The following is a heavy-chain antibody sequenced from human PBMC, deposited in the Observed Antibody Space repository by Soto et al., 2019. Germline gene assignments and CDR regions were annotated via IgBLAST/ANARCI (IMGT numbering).Heavy chain of an antibody. CDR1: GGTFRTFA. CDR2: IIPVFGTP. D-gene: IGHD3-10*01. CDR3: ARGGSTMVRGPLVYGLDG. Sequence: GAPVKVSCKASGGTFRTFAISWVRQSPGQGPEWMGGIIPVFGTPNYAQKFQGRVTITADESTSTAYMELSSLRSEDTAVYYCARGGSTMVRGPLVYGLDGWGQGTTVTVSS. J-gene: IGHJ6*02. V-gene: IGHV1-69*13.